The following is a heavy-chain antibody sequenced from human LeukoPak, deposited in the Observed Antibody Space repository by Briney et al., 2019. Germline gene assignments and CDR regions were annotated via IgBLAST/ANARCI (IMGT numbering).Heavy chain of an antibody. CDR1: GGSFSGYY. Sequence: PSGTLSLTCAVYGGSFSGYYWSWIRQPPGKGLEWIGEINHSGSTNYNPSLKSRVTISVDTSKNQFSLKLSSVTAADTAVYYCARERPRITMVRGVNLWYFDLWGRGTLVTVSS. J-gene: IGHJ2*01. V-gene: IGHV4-34*01. D-gene: IGHD3-10*01. CDR3: ARERPRITMVRGVNLWYFDL. CDR2: INHSGST.